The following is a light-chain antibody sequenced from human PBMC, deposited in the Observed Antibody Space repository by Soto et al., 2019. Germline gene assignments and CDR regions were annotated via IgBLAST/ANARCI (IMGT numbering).Light chain of an antibody. Sequence: EIVMTQSPATLSVSPGARATLSCRASQNIYSNVAWYQQRPGQAPRLLIYRASTRATGIPARFSGSGSGTEFTLTISSLQSEDVSVYFCQHYNFWPHTFGQGTKVDI. J-gene: IGKJ2*01. CDR1: QNIYSN. CDR2: RAS. CDR3: QHYNFWPHT. V-gene: IGKV3-15*01.